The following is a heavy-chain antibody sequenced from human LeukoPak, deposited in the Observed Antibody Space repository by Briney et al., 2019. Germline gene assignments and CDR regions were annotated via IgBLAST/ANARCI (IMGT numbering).Heavy chain of an antibody. V-gene: IGHV1-46*01. CDR2: INPSGGST. J-gene: IGHJ4*02. Sequence: GASVTVSYKASGYTFTNYYMHWVRQAPGQGLEWMGIINPSGGSTSYAQKFQGRVTMTEDTSTDTAYMELITLRSEDTAVYYCATVSFWGQGTLVTVSS. CDR3: ATVSF. D-gene: IGHD3-16*01. CDR1: GYTFTNYY.